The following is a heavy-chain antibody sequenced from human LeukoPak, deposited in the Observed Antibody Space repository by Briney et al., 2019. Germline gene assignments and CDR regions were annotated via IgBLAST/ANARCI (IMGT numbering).Heavy chain of an antibody. J-gene: IGHJ4*02. CDR2: ISYDGSNK. CDR3: AKDLQYYGGNSDYFDY. CDR1: GFTFSSYG. D-gene: IGHD4-23*01. V-gene: IGHV3-30*18. Sequence: GGSLRLSCAASGFTFSSYGMHWVRQAPGKGLEWVAVISYDGSNKYYAGSVKGRFTISRDNSKNTLYLQMNSLRAEDTAVYYCAKDLQYYGGNSDYFDYWGQGTLVTVSS.